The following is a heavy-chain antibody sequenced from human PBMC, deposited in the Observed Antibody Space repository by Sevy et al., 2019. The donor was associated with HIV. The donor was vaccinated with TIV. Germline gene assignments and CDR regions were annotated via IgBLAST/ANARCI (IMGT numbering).Heavy chain of an antibody. CDR1: GFTFDDYA. J-gene: IGHJ6*02. V-gene: IGHV3-9*03. D-gene: IGHD1-26*01. Sequence: GGSLRLSCAASGFTFDDYAMHWVRQAPGKGLEWVSGISWNSGSIGYADSVKGRFTISRDNAKNSLYLQMNSLRAEDMALYYCAKDMGEYYYGMDVWGQGTTVTVSS. CDR3: AKDMGEYYYGMDV. CDR2: ISWNSGSI.